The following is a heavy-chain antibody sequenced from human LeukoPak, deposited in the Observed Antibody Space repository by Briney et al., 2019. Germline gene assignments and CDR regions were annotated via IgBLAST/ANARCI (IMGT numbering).Heavy chain of an antibody. D-gene: IGHD3-10*02. CDR1: GFSFSSHA. CDR3: AKDVRGYNRPVDY. J-gene: IGHJ4*02. CDR2: ISGSGSGT. Sequence: PGGSLRLSCAASGFSFSSHAMNWVRQAPGKGLEWVSAISGSGSGTDYADSVKGRFTISRDNSKNTVYLQMNSLRAEDTALYYCAKDVRGYNRPVDYWGQGTLVTVSP. V-gene: IGHV3-23*01.